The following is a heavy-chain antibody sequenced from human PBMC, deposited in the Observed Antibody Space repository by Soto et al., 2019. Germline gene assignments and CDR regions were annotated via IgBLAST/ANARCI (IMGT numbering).Heavy chain of an antibody. Sequence: QVHLVQSGAEVEKPGASVKVSCKASGYTFTDYGISWVRQAPGQGLQWMGWITAFNGNTKYAQQFQGRVTMTTDTSTSTACMELRSLESDDTAVYYCARISPSDFWSGYYYFFDYWGQGTLVTVSS. CDR1: GYTFTDYG. J-gene: IGHJ4*02. D-gene: IGHD3-3*01. V-gene: IGHV1-18*01. CDR3: ARISPSDFWSGYYYFFDY. CDR2: ITAFNGNT.